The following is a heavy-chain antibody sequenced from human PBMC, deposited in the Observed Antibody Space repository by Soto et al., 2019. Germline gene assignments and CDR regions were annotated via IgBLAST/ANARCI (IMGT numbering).Heavy chain of an antibody. V-gene: IGHV1-69*01. Sequence: QVQLVQSGAEVKKPGSSVKVSCKASGGTVSNYAVSWVRQAPGQGLEWMGGIIPVYGTSKYAQKFQGRVTITADESTSTVYMELSSLRSEDAAVYYCAREREGAVAGTEYYGMDVGGQGTTVTVSS. J-gene: IGHJ6*02. CDR3: AREREGAVAGTEYYGMDV. D-gene: IGHD6-19*01. CDR1: GGTVSNYA. CDR2: IIPVYGTS.